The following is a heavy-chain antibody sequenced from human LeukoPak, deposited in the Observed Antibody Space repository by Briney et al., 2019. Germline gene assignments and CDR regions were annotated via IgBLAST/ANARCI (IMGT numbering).Heavy chain of an antibody. CDR2: IKQDGSEK. CDR3: ARDPEEGAFDI. J-gene: IGHJ3*02. Sequence: GGSLRLSCAASGFTFSSYWMSWVRQAPGKGLEWVANIKQDGSEKYYVDSVKGRFTISRDNAKNSLYLQMNSLRAEETAVYYCARDPEEGAFDIWGQGTMVTVSS. V-gene: IGHV3-7*01. CDR1: GFTFSSYW.